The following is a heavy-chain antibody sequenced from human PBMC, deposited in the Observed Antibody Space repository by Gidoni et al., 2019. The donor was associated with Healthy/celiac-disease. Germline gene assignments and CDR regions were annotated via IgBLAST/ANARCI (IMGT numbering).Heavy chain of an antibody. V-gene: IGHV1-2*02. Sequence: QVQLVQSGAEVKKPGASVKVSCTASGYTFTGYYMHWVRQAPGQGLEWMGWINPNSGGTNDAQKFQGRVTMTRDTSISTAYMELSRLRSDDTAVYYCARSVGATGNDYWGQGTLVTVSS. J-gene: IGHJ4*02. CDR3: ARSVGATGNDY. CDR2: INPNSGGT. D-gene: IGHD1-26*01. CDR1: GYTFTGYY.